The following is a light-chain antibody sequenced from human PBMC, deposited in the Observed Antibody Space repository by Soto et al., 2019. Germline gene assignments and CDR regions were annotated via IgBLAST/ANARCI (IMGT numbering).Light chain of an antibody. CDR1: QSVSSSY. J-gene: IGKJ4*01. CDR3: RQYGRSLASA. CDR2: GAS. V-gene: IGKV3-20*01. Sequence: EIVLTQSPGTLSLSPGERATLSCRASQSVSSSYLAWYQQKPGQAPRLLIYGASSRAIGIPDRFSGSGSGTDFTLTISRLEPEDFAVYYCRQYGRSLASAIGGGTKVDIK.